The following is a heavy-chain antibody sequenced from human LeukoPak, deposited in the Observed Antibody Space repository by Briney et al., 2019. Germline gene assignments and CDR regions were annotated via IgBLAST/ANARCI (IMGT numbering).Heavy chain of an antibody. CDR2: INHSGST. CDR1: GGSFSGYY. CDR3: ARKMAYYYYYGMDV. J-gene: IGHJ6*02. Sequence: SQTLSLTCAVYGGSFSGYYWSWIRQPPGKGLEWIGEINHSGSTNYNPSLKSRVTISVDTSKNQFSLKLSSVTAADTAVYYCARKMAYYYYYGMDVWGQGTMVTVS. D-gene: IGHD5-24*01. V-gene: IGHV4-34*01.